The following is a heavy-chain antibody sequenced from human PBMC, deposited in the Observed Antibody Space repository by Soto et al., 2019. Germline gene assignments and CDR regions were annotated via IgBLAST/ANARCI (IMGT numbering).Heavy chain of an antibody. CDR1: GFRFRTRA. Sequence: GGSLRLSCAASGFRFRTRAMSWVRQAPGKGLEWVASIRPGGDSTYYADSVKGRFAVSRDNSNVTLYLQMDSLRVEDTAVYYCAKDRDDYRNYVFDYWGQGTLVTVSS. CDR2: IRPGGDST. J-gene: IGHJ4*02. V-gene: IGHV3-23*01. CDR3: AKDRDDYRNYVFDY. D-gene: IGHD4-4*01.